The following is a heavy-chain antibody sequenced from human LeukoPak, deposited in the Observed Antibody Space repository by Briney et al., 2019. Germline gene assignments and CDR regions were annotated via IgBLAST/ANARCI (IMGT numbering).Heavy chain of an antibody. CDR1: GYTFTNHG. D-gene: IGHD6-19*01. V-gene: IGHV1-18*04. J-gene: IGHJ5*02. CDR3: ARDLAFLPVPAANGWLDP. CDR2: ISTYNGDA. Sequence: GASVKVSCKASGYTFTNHGISWVRQAPGQGLEWMGWISTYNGDAKYAQRLQGRGTLTSDTSTNTVYLEVRSLKSADTAVSFCARDLAFLPVPAANGWLDPWGQGTLVTVSS.